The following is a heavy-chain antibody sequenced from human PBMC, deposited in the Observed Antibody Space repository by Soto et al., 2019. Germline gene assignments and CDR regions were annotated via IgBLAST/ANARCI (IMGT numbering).Heavy chain of an antibody. D-gene: IGHD6-19*01. J-gene: IGHJ6*02. CDR3: ARVRYSSPMGYYYGMDV. CDR2: IIPIFGTA. CDR1: RVAFSKFI. Sequence: QAQLEQSGGEVKKPGSSVKVSCKASRVAFSKFIVTWVRQAPGLGLEGVGGIIPIFGTANYAQKFQGRVTITADESTSTSYMEVNNLRSEETAVYYWARVRYSSPMGYYYGMDVWGQGTTVTVSS. V-gene: IGHV1-69*01.